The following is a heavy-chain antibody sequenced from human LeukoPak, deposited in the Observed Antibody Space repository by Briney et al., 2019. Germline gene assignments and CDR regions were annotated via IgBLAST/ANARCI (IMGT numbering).Heavy chain of an antibody. Sequence: SETLSLTCTVSGGSISTSNYYWGWVRQPPGKGLEWIGSIYHSGSAYYNPSLKSRVTISVDTSRNQFSLKVTSVTAADTAVYYCARLRGYSYGHFDYWGQRTLVTVSS. V-gene: IGHV4-39*01. CDR2: IYHSGSA. J-gene: IGHJ4*02. CDR3: ARLRGYSYGHFDY. CDR1: GGSISTSNYY. D-gene: IGHD5-18*01.